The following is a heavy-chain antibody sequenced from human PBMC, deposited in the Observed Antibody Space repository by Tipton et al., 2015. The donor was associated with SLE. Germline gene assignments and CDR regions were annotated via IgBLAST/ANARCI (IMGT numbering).Heavy chain of an antibody. CDR2: IYYSANT. V-gene: IGHV4-31*03. J-gene: IGHJ5*02. D-gene: IGHD3-16*02. Sequence: TLSLTCTVSGGSISSGGYYWSWIRQHPGKGLEWIGYIYYSANTYYNPSLKSRVTISVDTSKNQFSLKLSSVTAADTAVYYCARDPPLAGFDLWGQGPLVTVSS. CDR3: ARDPPLAGFDL. CDR1: GGSISSGGYY.